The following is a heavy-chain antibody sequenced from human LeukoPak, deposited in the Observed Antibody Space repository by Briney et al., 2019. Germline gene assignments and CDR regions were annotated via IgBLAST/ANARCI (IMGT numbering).Heavy chain of an antibody. CDR1: GYTFTNYG. J-gene: IGHJ3*02. CDR3: ARGINWNYAFDI. CDR2: ISAYNGNT. D-gene: IGHD1-7*01. Sequence: ASVKVSCKASGYTFTNYGITWVRQAPGQGLEWMGWISAYNGNTNYAQKLQGRVTMTTDTSTSTAYMELRSLRSDDTAVYYYARGINWNYAFDIWGQGTMVTVSS. V-gene: IGHV1-18*01.